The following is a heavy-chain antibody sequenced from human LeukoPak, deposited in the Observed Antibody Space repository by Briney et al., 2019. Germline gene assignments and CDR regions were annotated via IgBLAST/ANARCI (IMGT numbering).Heavy chain of an antibody. D-gene: IGHD4-17*01. CDR3: ARDYIYGDLQDYYYYYYMDV. V-gene: IGHV3-21*01. J-gene: IGHJ6*03. CDR1: GFTFSTYS. Sequence: GGSLRLSCAASGFTFSTYSMNWVRQAPGKGLEWVSSISRSGRHIYCADSMKGRFTISRDNAKNSLYLQMNGLRAEDTAVYYCARDYIYGDLQDYYYYYYMDVWGKGTTVTVSS. CDR2: ISRSGRHI.